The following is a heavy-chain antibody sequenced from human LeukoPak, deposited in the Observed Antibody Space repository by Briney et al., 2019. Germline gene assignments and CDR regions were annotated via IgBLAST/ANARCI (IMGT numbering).Heavy chain of an antibody. CDR2: IYPGDSDT. J-gene: IGHJ4*02. V-gene: IGHV5-51*01. D-gene: IGHD5-24*01. Sequence: PGESLKISCKGSGYNFTTYWIGWVRQMPGKGLECVGIIYPGDSDTRYSPPFQGQVTISADKSISTAYLQWSSLKASDTAMYYCARQRDGCNSVDYWGQGTLVTVSS. CDR3: ARQRDGCNSVDY. CDR1: GYNFTTYW.